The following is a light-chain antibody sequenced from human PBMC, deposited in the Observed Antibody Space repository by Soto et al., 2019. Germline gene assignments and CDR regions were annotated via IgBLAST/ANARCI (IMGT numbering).Light chain of an antibody. V-gene: IGLV2-14*03. CDR1: SSDIGGDKF. Sequence: QSALTQPASVSGSPGQSITISCTGTSSDIGGDKFVSWYQQHPGKAPKLMIFDVSNRPSGVSNRFSGSKSGNTDSLTISGLQAEDEADYYCYSYTSSRTWVFGGGTKVTVL. J-gene: IGLJ3*02. CDR2: DVS. CDR3: YSYTSSRTWV.